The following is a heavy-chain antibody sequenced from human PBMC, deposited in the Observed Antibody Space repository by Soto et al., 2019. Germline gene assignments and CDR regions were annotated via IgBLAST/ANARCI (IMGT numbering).Heavy chain of an antibody. V-gene: IGHV3-23*01. CDR3: AKAGTYFYGFDP. CDR1: GFTFSSYA. CDR2: ISGSGGST. Sequence: EVQLLESGGGLVQPGGSLRLSCAASGFTFSSYAMSWVRQAPGKGLEWVSAISGSGGSTYYADSVKGRFTISRDNSKNTLYRQMNSLRAEDTAVYYCAKAGTYFYGFDPWGQGTLVTVSS. J-gene: IGHJ5*02. D-gene: IGHD3-10*01.